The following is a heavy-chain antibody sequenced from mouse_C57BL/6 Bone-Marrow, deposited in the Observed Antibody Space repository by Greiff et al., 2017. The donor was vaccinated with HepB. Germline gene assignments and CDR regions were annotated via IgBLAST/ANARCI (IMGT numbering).Heavy chain of an antibody. CDR2: IYPGGGYT. V-gene: IGHV1-63*01. Sequence: QVQLKESGAELVRPGTSVKMSCKAPGYTFTIYWIGWAKQRPGHGLEWIGDIYPGGGYTNYNEKFKGKATLTADKSSSTAYMQISSLTSEDTDIYYRAGLGYGYYIDYWGQGNTHTVSS. J-gene: IGHJ2*01. CDR1: GYTFTIYW. D-gene: IGHD3-2*02. CDR3: AGLGYGYYIDY.